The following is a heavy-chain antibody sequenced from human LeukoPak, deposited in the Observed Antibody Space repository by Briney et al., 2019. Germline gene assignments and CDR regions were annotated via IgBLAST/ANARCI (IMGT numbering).Heavy chain of an antibody. CDR3: ARDRCSGGSCYRTHYMDV. CDR1: GGSISSYY. D-gene: IGHD2-15*01. Sequence: PSETLSLTCTVAGGSISSYYWSWIRQPGGKGLEWIGRIYTSGSTNYNPSLKSRVTISVDKSKNQFSLKLSSVTAADTAVYYCARDRCSGGSCYRTHYMDVWGKGTTVTVSS. V-gene: IGHV4-4*07. J-gene: IGHJ6*03. CDR2: IYTSGST.